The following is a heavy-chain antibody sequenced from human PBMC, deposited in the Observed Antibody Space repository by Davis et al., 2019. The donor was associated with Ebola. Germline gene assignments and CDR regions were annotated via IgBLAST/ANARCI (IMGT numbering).Heavy chain of an antibody. Sequence: MPSETLSLTCTVSGGSISSYYWSWIRQPPGKGLEWIGYIYYSGSTYYNPSLKSRVTISVDTSKNQFSLKLSSVTAADTAVYYCASGGGGMVYAYFDYWGQGTLVTVSS. D-gene: IGHD2-8*01. CDR3: ASGGGGMVYAYFDY. CDR1: GGSISSYY. J-gene: IGHJ4*02. V-gene: IGHV4-59*08. CDR2: IYYSGST.